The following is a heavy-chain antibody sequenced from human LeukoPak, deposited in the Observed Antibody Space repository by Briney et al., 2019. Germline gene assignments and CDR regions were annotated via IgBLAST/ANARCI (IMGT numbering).Heavy chain of an antibody. Sequence: GESLKISCQGSGYNFTSYWIGWVRQVPGKGLEWMGIIYPGDSDTRYSPSFQGQVTISADKSISTAYLQWSSLKASDTAMYYCARRIQLWSSSDYWGQGTLVTVSS. CDR2: IYPGDSDT. V-gene: IGHV5-51*01. J-gene: IGHJ4*02. CDR1: GYNFTSYW. CDR3: ARRIQLWSSSDY. D-gene: IGHD5-18*01.